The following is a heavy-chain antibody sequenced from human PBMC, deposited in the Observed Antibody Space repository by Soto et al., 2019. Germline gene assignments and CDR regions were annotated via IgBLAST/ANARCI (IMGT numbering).Heavy chain of an antibody. CDR3: AKETVYCSGGRCYEQTTGNFGY. J-gene: IGHJ4*02. CDR1: GFTFSGYA. D-gene: IGHD2-15*01. CDR2: ISGSGGST. Sequence: GGSLRLSCAASGFTFSGYAMSWVRQAPGKGLEWVSAISGSGGSTYYADSVKRRFTICSDNSKTTLFLQMSSLSAEETDVYYGAKETVYCSGGRCYEQTTGNFGYWGQGTLVTVSS. V-gene: IGHV3-23*01.